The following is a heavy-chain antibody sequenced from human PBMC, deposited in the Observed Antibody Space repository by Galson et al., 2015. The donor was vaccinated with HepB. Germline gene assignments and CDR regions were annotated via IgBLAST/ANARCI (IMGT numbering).Heavy chain of an antibody. CDR3: ASSPAEYSSGWYGDY. V-gene: IGHV1-18*04. CDR2: IGGYNGNT. Sequence: SVKVSCKASGYTFTSYSINWMRQAPGQGLEWMGRIGGYNGNTNYAQKFQGRVTMTTDTSTSTAYMELRSLRSDDTAVYYCASSPAEYSSGWYGDYWGQGTLVTVSS. CDR1: GYTFTSYS. D-gene: IGHD6-19*01. J-gene: IGHJ4*02.